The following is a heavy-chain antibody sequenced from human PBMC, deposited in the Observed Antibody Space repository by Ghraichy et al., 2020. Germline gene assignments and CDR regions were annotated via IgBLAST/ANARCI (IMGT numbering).Heavy chain of an antibody. CDR1: GYTFSRYH. V-gene: IGHV1-46*03. Sequence: ASVKVSCKASGYTFSRYHMHWVRQAPGQGLEWMGIINPNDGSTSYARKFQGRVTMTRDTSTSTVYMELSSLRSEDTAVYYCARGVDHYYGSGSYLPFDFWGQGALVTVSS. D-gene: IGHD3-10*01. J-gene: IGHJ4*02. CDR3: ARGVDHYYGSGSYLPFDF. CDR2: INPNDGST.